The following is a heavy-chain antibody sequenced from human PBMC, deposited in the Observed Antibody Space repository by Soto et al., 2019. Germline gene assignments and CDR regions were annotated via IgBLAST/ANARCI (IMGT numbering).Heavy chain of an antibody. Sequence: WTWIRQSPGKGLEWIGYMFYGGTANYNPSLRGRVTTSLDTSKNQFSLKLSSVTAADTSVYYCARNRGYYVTDYWGQGTLVTVSS. D-gene: IGHD1-26*01. V-gene: IGHV4-59*08. CDR3: ARNRGYYVTDY. CDR2: MFYGGTA. J-gene: IGHJ4*02.